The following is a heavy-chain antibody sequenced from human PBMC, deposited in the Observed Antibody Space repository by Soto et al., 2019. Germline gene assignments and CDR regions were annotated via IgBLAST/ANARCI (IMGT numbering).Heavy chain of an antibody. CDR2: IYYSGST. V-gene: IGHV4-31*03. Sequence: QVQLQESGPGLVKPSQTLSLTCTVSGGSISSGGYYWSWIRQHPGKGLEWIGYIYYSGSTYYNPSLKTRVTISVETSKNQFSRKLSSVSAADTAVYYCARVIGSRQWDAFYIWGQGTMVTVSS. CDR1: GGSISSGGYY. D-gene: IGHD1-26*01. CDR3: ARVIGSRQWDAFYI. J-gene: IGHJ3*02.